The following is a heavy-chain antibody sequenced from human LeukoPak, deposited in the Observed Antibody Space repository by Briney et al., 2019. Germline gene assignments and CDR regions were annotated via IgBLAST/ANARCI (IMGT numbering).Heavy chain of an antibody. CDR1: GFTFSSHW. CDR2: INSDGSDT. V-gene: IGHV3-74*01. Sequence: GGSLRLSCAASGFTFSSHWLQWVRQVPGKGLVWVSRINSDGSDTNYADSVKGRFTISRDNAKNTVYLQMNSLRVEDTAVYYCARGSHHFESWGQGTLVTVSS. J-gene: IGHJ5*01. CDR3: ARGSHHFES.